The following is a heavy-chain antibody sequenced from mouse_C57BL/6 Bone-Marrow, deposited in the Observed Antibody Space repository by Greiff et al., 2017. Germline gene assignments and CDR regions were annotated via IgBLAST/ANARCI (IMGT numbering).Heavy chain of an antibody. CDR3: TRHWDNY. Sequence: QVQLKQSGAELVRPGASVTLSCKASGYTFTDYEMHWVKQTPVHGLEWIGAIDPETGGTAYNQKFKGKAILTADKSSSTAYMELRSLTSEDSAVYYCTRHWDNYWGQGTTLTVSS. CDR1: GYTFTDYE. CDR2: IDPETGGT. V-gene: IGHV1-15*01. J-gene: IGHJ2*01. D-gene: IGHD4-1*01.